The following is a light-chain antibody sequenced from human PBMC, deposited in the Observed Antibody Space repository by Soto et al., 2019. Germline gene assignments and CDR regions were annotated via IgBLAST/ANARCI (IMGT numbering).Light chain of an antibody. CDR1: ETVSNY. CDR2: DAS. V-gene: IGKV3-11*01. CDR3: QQRSNWPS. Sequence: IVVTQSPVTLSSSPGERVTLSCRASETVSNYLAWYQQKPGQSPRLLIYDASTRATGTPARFSGSGSGTDFTLTINSLEPDDFAVYYCQQRSNWPSFGPGTKVDIK. J-gene: IGKJ3*01.